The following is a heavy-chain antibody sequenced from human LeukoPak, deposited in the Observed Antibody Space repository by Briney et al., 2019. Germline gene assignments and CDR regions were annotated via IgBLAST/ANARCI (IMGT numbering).Heavy chain of an antibody. CDR1: GVINSGY. V-gene: IGHV4-59*01. CDR2: DFWSGTS. D-gene: IGHD5-24*01. J-gene: IGHJ4*02. CDR3: ARGGDGYNYFDS. Sequence: PSETLSLTCTVSGVINSGYWGWIRQPPGKGLEWIGYDFWSGTSKYNPSLRSRATISVDTSKNRFFLTLTSVTAADTAVYYCARGGDGYNYFDSWGQGILVTVSS.